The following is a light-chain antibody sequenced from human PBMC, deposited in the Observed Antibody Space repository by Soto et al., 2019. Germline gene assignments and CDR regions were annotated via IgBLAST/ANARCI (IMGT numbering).Light chain of an antibody. CDR2: KAS. V-gene: IGKV1-5*03. CDR1: QTISSW. Sequence: DIQMTQTHSTLSGSVGDRVTITCRASQTISSWLAWYQQKPGKAPKVLIYKASTLKSGVPSRFSGSGSGTKFTLTISSLQADDFATYYCQHYNSYSEAFGQGTKADIK. J-gene: IGKJ1*01. CDR3: QHYNSYSEA.